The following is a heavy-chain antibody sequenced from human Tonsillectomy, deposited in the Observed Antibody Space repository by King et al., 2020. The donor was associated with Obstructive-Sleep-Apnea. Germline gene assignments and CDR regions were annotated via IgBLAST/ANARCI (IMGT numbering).Heavy chain of an antibody. Sequence: QLQESGPGLVKPSETLSLTCTVSGGSISSYYWSWIRQPPGKGLEWIGYIYYSGSTNYNPSLQSRVTISVNTSTNQFSLKLSSVTAADTAMYYCASARGYCSGGNCYNQLNYWGQGTLVTVSS. J-gene: IGHJ4*02. CDR1: GGSISSYY. V-gene: IGHV4-59*08. CDR3: ASARGYCSGGNCYNQLNY. CDR2: IYYSGST. D-gene: IGHD2-15*01.